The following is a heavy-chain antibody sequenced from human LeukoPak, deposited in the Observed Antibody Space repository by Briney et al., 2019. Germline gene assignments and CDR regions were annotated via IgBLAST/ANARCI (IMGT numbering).Heavy chain of an antibody. CDR3: ARGPSGYHNT. Sequence: GGSLRLSCAASGFTFCSYGMHWVRQAPGKGLERVAFIRSDGSNKYYADSVKGRFTISRDNSKNTLYLQMNSLRAEDTAVYYCARGPSGYHNTGGQGTLVTVSS. J-gene: IGHJ4*02. V-gene: IGHV3-30*02. D-gene: IGHD5-12*01. CDR2: IRSDGSNK. CDR1: GFTFCSYG.